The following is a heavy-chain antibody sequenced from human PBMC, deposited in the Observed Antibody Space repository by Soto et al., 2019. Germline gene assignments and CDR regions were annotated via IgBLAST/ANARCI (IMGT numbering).Heavy chain of an antibody. D-gene: IGHD3-3*01. CDR1: GFTFSSYA. CDR2: ISGSGGST. J-gene: IGHJ6*02. V-gene: IGHV3-23*01. Sequence: EVQLLESGGGLVQPGGSLRLSCAASGFTFSSYAMSWVRQAPGKGLEWVSAISGSGGSTYYADSVKGRFTISRDNSKHTLYLQMNSLRAEDTAVYYCAKSTRITIFGVVIGGGMDVWGQGTTVTVSS. CDR3: AKSTRITIFGVVIGGGMDV.